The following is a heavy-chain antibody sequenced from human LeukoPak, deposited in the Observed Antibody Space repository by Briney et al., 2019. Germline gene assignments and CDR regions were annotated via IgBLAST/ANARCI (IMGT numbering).Heavy chain of an antibody. J-gene: IGHJ6*03. Sequence: QTGGSLRLSCAASGFTFSSYGMSWVRQAPGKGLEWVSAISGSGGSTYYADSVKGRFTISRDNSKNTLYLQMNSLRAEDTAVYYCAKYGSERTVTMAYYYMDVWGKGTTVTVSS. D-gene: IGHD4-17*01. CDR2: ISGSGGST. CDR3: AKYGSERTVTMAYYYMDV. CDR1: GFTFSSYG. V-gene: IGHV3-23*01.